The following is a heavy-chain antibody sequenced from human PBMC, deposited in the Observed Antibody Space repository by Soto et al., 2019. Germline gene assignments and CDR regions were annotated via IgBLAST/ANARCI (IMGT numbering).Heavy chain of an antibody. D-gene: IGHD6-19*01. CDR3: ARVLYSSGPYGY. V-gene: IGHV1-69*13. J-gene: IGHJ4*02. CDR2: IIPIFGTA. CDR1: GGTFSSYA. Sequence: ASVKVSCKASGGTFSSYAISWVRQAPGQGLEWMGGIIPIFGTANYAQKFQGRVTITADESTSTAYMELSSLRSEDTAVYYCARVLYSSGPYGYWGQGTLVTVSS.